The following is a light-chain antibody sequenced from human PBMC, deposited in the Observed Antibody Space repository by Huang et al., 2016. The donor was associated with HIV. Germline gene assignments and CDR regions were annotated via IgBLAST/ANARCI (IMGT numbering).Light chain of an antibody. V-gene: IGKV1-8*01. CDR1: QDISNF. CDR3: QQYDSYPWT. Sequence: IRITQSPSSLSASTGDRVTIAYRASQDISNFLAWFQQKPGRAPELLMYAASTLQPGVPSRFSGNGSATDFTLTIACLQSEDFATYYCQQYDSYPWTFGQGTQVEV. J-gene: IGKJ1*01. CDR2: AAS.